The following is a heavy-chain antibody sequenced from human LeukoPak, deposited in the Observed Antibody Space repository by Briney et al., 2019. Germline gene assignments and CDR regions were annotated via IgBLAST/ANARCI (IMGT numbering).Heavy chain of an antibody. Sequence: GSLRLSCAASGFTFSSYGMHWVRQAPGKGLEWVAVISYDGSNKYYADSVKGRFTISRDNSKNTLYLQMNSLRAEDTAVYYCARGHYDSSGYWIAEYFQHWGQGTLVTVSS. V-gene: IGHV3-30*03. CDR3: ARGHYDSSGYWIAEYFQH. J-gene: IGHJ1*01. CDR2: ISYDGSNK. D-gene: IGHD3-22*01. CDR1: GFTFSSYG.